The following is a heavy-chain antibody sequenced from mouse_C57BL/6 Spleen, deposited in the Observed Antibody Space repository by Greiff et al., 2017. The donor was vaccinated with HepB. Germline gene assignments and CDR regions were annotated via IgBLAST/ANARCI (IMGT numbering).Heavy chain of an antibody. D-gene: IGHD1-1*01. CDR2: INPNNGGT. J-gene: IGHJ2*01. CDR3: ARSTTVVARDY. V-gene: IGHV1-26*01. CDR1: GYTFTDYY. Sequence: VHVKQSGPELVKPGASVKISCKASGYTFTDYYMNWVKQSHGKSLEWIGDINPNNGGTSYNQKFKGKATLTVDKSSSTAYMEIRSLTSEDSAVYYWARSTTVVARDYWGQGTTLTVSS.